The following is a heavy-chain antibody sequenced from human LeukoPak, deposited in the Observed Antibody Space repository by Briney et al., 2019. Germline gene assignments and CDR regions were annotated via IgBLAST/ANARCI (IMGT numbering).Heavy chain of an antibody. CDR1: GFTFSSYW. V-gene: IGHV3-74*01. CDR2: ISSDGSST. Sequence: GSLRLSCAASGFTFSSYWIHWVRQAPGKGLVWVSRISSDGSSTIYADSVKGRFTISRDNAKNTLYLQMNSLRAEDTAVYHCARTTGSKNAFDIWGQGTIVTVSS. CDR3: ARTTGSKNAFDI. D-gene: IGHD1-26*01. J-gene: IGHJ3*02.